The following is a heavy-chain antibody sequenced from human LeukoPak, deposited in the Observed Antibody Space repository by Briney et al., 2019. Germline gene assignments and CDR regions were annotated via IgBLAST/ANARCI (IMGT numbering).Heavy chain of an antibody. J-gene: IGHJ4*02. D-gene: IGHD3-3*01. V-gene: IGHV1-2*06. CDR1: EYTLTGYY. CDR3: ARVGEGPDYDFWSGYSHFDY. CDR2: INPNIGGP. Sequence: GASVKVSCKASEYTLTGYYMHWLRQAPGQGLEWMGRINPNIGGPNSAKKFQGRVTRTREASISTAYMELSRLRSDDTAVYYCARVGEGPDYDFWSGYSHFDYWGQGTLVTVSS.